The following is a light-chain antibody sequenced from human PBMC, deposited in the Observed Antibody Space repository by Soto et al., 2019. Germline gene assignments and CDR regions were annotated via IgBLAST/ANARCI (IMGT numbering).Light chain of an antibody. CDR2: AAS. V-gene: IGKV1-9*01. Sequence: DIQLTQSPSFLSASVGDRVTITCRASQGINDYLAWYQQKPGKAPKLLIYAASHLQSEVPSRLSGSASVTEFTRTISSLQPDDFATYYCLQFNVYPLTFGVGTKVEIK. CDR1: QGINDY. CDR3: LQFNVYPLT. J-gene: IGKJ4*01.